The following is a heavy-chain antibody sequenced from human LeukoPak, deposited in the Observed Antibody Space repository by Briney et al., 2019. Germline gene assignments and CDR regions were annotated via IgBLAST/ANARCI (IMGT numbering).Heavy chain of an antibody. V-gene: IGHV4-30-2*05. CDR2: IYHSGST. J-gene: IGHJ4*02. CDR3: ARGGTYYYDSSGYYPPDY. Sequence: SQTLSLTCTVSGDSISSSGSYWTWIRQPPGKGLEWIGYIYHSGSTYYNPSLKSRVTISVDTSKNQFSLKLSSVTAADTAVYYCARGGTYYYDSSGYYPPDYWGQGTLVTVSS. D-gene: IGHD3-22*01. CDR1: GDSISSSGSY.